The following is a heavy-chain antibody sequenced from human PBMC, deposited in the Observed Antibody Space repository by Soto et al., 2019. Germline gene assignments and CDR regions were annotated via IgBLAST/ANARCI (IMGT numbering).Heavy chain of an antibody. V-gene: IGHV3-21*01. Sequence: GGSLRLSCAASGFTFSSYSMNWVRQAPGKGLEWVSSISSSSSYIYYADSVKGRFTISRDNAKNSLYLQMNSLRAEDTAVYYCARWVYGDYGRYYFDYWGQGTLVTVSS. CDR2: ISSSSSYI. CDR1: GFTFSSYS. J-gene: IGHJ4*02. D-gene: IGHD4-17*01. CDR3: ARWVYGDYGRYYFDY.